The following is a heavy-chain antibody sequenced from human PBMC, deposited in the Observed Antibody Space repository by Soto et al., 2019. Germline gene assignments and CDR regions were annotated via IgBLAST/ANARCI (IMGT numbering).Heavy chain of an antibody. CDR2: ISGSGDST. CDR3: AKERSSGWSFDY. V-gene: IGHV3-23*01. Sequence: GGSLRLSCAASGFTFSTYAMNWVRQAPGKGLEWVSGISGSGDSTYYADSVKGRFTVSRDNSKNTLYLQMNSLRAEDTAVFSCAKERSSGWSFDYWGQGTLVNVSS. D-gene: IGHD6-19*01. CDR1: GFTFSTYA. J-gene: IGHJ4*02.